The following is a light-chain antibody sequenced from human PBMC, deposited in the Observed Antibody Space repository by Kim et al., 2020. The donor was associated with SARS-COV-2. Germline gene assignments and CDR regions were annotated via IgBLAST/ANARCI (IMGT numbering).Light chain of an antibody. CDR1: SGNIADNY. CDR2: EDT. J-gene: IGLJ2*01. CDR3: QSYDISNVI. Sequence: NFMLTQPHSASESPGNTVTISCTRTSGNIADNYVQWYQQRPGSAPTIVIYEDTERPSGVPDRFSGSIDTSSSSASLTISGLKTEDEADYYCQSYDISNVIFGGGTQLTVL. V-gene: IGLV6-57*04.